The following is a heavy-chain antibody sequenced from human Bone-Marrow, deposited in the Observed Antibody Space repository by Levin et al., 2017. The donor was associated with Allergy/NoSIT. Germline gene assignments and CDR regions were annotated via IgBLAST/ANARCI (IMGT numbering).Heavy chain of an antibody. Sequence: RGSLRLFCAASGFTFSSYSMNWVRQAPGKGLEWVSSISSSSSYIYYADSVKGRFTISRDNAKNSLYLQMNSLRAEDTAVYYCARDGGSYADDAFDIWGQGTMVTVSS. D-gene: IGHD1-26*01. J-gene: IGHJ3*02. CDR2: ISSSSSYI. CDR1: GFTFSSYS. CDR3: ARDGGSYADDAFDI. V-gene: IGHV3-21*01.